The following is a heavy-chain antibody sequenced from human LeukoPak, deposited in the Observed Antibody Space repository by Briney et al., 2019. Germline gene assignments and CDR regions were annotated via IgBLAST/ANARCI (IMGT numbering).Heavy chain of an antibody. CDR2: IYWDDDK. CDR3: AHREVRSYYLHY. Sequence: SGPTLVNPTQTLTLTCTFSGFSLSTSGVGVGWIRQPPGKALEWLALIYWDDDKRYSPSLKSRFTLTKDTSKNWRVRTMTNMDPVDTTTEYCAHREVRSYYLHYRGQGTLVTVSS. J-gene: IGHJ4*02. V-gene: IGHV2-5*02. D-gene: IGHD1-26*01. CDR1: GFSLSTSGVG.